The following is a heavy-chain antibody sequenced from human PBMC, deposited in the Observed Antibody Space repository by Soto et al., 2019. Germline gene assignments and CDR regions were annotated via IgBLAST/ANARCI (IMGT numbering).Heavy chain of an antibody. CDR3: ARGSSGSYYNAYYYYYGMDV. J-gene: IGHJ6*02. Sequence: SSETLSLTCTFSCGSIISGGYYWSWIRQHPGKGLEWIGYIYYSGSTYYNPSLKSRVTISVDTSKNQFSLKLSSVTAADTAVYYCARGSSGSYYNAYYYYYGMDVWGQGTTVTVSS. V-gene: IGHV4-31*03. D-gene: IGHD3-10*01. CDR1: CGSIISGGYY. CDR2: IYYSGST.